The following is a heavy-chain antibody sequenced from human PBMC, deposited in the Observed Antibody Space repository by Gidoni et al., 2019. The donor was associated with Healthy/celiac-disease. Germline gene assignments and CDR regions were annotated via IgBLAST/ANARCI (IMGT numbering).Heavy chain of an antibody. J-gene: IGHJ5*02. D-gene: IGHD6-13*01. Sequence: QVQLVQSGAEVKKPGSSVKVSCKASGGTFSSYAISWVRQAPGQGLEWMGGIIPIFGTANYAQKFQGRVTITADESTSTAYMELSSLRSEDTAVYYCARGGLKQQLVGWTWFDPWGQGTLVTVSS. CDR1: GGTFSSYA. CDR2: IIPIFGTA. CDR3: ARGGLKQQLVGWTWFDP. V-gene: IGHV1-69*01.